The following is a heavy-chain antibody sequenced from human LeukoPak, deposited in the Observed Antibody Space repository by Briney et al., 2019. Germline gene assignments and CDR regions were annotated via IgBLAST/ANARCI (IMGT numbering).Heavy chain of an antibody. CDR3: AKDGGSGGFGAFDL. CDR2: IKQDGSEK. Sequence: PGGSLRLSCAASGFTFSSYWMSWVRQAPGKGLELEANIKQDGSEKYYVDSVKGRFTISRDNAKNSLYLQMNSLRAEDLALYYCAKDGGSGGFGAFDLWGRGTLVTVSS. J-gene: IGHJ2*01. D-gene: IGHD6-19*01. V-gene: IGHV3-7*03. CDR1: GFTFSSYW.